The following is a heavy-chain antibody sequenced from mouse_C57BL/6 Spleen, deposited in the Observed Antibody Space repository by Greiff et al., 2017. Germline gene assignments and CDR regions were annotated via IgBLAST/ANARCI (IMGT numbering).Heavy chain of an antibody. CDR2: IDPNSGGT. D-gene: IGHD2-1*01. CDR1: GYTFTSYW. CDR3: ASDYGNFSAWFAY. J-gene: IGHJ3*01. V-gene: IGHV1-72*01. Sequence: QVQLQQPGAELVKPGASVKLSCKASGYTFTSYWMHWVKQRPGRGLEWIGRIDPNSGGTKYNEKFKSKATLTVDKPSSTAYMQLSSLTSEDSAVYYCASDYGNFSAWFAYWGQGTLVTVSA.